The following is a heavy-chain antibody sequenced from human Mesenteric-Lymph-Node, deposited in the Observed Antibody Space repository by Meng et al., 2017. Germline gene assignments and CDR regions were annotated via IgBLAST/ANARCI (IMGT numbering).Heavy chain of an antibody. CDR1: GGFLCVHY. Sequence: QRSSPGLVKTSKTLPRTCNVYGGFLCVHYGSCTPKPPGKARECSGYIHHSGNAYYNPSLKSRVSITGDTSKNELPLNLNSMTAEDTAVYYCASFDRILRRNYFDYWGQGTLVTVSS. CDR2: IHHSGNA. V-gene: IGHV4-30-4*08. D-gene: IGHD3-16*02. J-gene: IGHJ4*02. CDR3: ASFDRILRRNYFDY.